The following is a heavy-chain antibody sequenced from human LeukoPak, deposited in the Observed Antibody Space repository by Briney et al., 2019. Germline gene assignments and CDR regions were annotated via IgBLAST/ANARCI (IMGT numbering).Heavy chain of an antibody. CDR1: GFTFSSYA. J-gene: IGHJ4*02. CDR3: AKWGSSGWYGEDY. CDR2: ISGSGGST. D-gene: IGHD6-19*01. Sequence: GGSLRLSCAASGFTFSSYAMSWVRQAPGKGLEWVSAISGSGGSTCYADSVKGRFTISRDNSKNTLYLQMNSLRAEDTAVYYCAKWGSSGWYGEDYWGQGTLVTVSS. V-gene: IGHV3-23*01.